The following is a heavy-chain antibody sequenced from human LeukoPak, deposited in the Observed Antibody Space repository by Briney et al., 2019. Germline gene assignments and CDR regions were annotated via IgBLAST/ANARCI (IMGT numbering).Heavy chain of an antibody. V-gene: IGHV3-21*01. Sequence: GGSLRLSCAASGFTFSHYTINWVRQAPGKGLEWVSSISSRSSYIYYADSVKGRFTISRDNAKNSLYLQMNSLRAEDTAMYYCAREFNWYFDLWGRGTLVTVSS. CDR1: GFTFSHYT. J-gene: IGHJ2*01. CDR2: ISSRSSYI. CDR3: AREFNWYFDL.